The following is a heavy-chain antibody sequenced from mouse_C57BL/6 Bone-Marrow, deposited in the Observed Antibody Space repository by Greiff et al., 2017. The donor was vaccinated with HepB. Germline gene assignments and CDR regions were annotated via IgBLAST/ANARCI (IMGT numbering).Heavy chain of an antibody. CDR1: GYTFTSYW. CDR2: IDPSDSYT. D-gene: IGHD1-1*01. V-gene: IGHV1-59*01. CDR3: AYYYYGSSFYWYFEG. Sequence: QVQLKQPGAELVRPGTSVKLSCKASGYTFTSYWMHWVKQRPGQGLEWIGVIDPSDSYTNYNQKFKGKATLTVDTSSSTAYMQLSSLTSEDSAVYYCAYYYYGSSFYWYFEGWGTGNTATDS. J-gene: IGHJ1*03.